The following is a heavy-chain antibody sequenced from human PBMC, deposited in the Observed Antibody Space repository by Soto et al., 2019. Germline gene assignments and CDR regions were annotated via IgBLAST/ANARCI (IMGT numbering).Heavy chain of an antibody. V-gene: IGHV3-7*01. CDR3: AKGRWNEYSDGYDPFDY. CDR1: GFAFRSHW. D-gene: IGHD3-22*01. J-gene: IGHJ4*02. CDR2: INQDGSQK. Sequence: PGGSLRLSCGASGFAFRSHWMSWVRQAPGKGLEWVANINQDGSQKYYVDSVKGRFTISRDNAKNSLYLQMNSLRAEDTAVYYCAKGRWNEYSDGYDPFDYWGQGTLVTVSS.